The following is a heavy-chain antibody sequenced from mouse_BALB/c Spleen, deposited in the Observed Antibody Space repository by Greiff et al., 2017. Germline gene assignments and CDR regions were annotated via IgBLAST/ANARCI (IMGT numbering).Heavy chain of an antibody. Sequence: VKLQESGPQLVRPGASVKISCKASGYSFTSYWMHWVKQRPGQGLEWIGMIDPSDSETRLNQKFKDKATLTVDKSSSTAYMQLSSPTSEDSAVYYCARGGYAMDYWGQGTLVTVSA. D-gene: IGHD1-1*02. CDR1: GYSFTSYW. CDR2: IDPSDSET. V-gene: IGHV1S126*01. J-gene: IGHJ3*01. CDR3: ARGGYAMDY.